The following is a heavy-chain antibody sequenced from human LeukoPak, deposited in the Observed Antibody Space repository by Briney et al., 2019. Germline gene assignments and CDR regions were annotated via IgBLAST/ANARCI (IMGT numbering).Heavy chain of an antibody. V-gene: IGHV4-34*01. Sequence: GSLRLSCAASGFSFRRYAMNWVRQAPGRGLEWIGEINHSGSTNYNPSLKSRVTISVDTSKNQFSLKLSSVTAADTAVYYCARPLKQQLVRGSWFDPWGQGTLVTVSS. D-gene: IGHD6-13*01. CDR2: INHSGST. CDR3: ARPLKQQLVRGSWFDP. J-gene: IGHJ5*02. CDR1: GFSFRRYA.